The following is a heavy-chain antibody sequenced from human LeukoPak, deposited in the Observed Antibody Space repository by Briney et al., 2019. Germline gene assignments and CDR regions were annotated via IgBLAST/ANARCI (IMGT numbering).Heavy chain of an antibody. CDR2: IKSKSDVGIT. Sequence: GGSLRLSCAASGFTFSNAWMSWVRQAPGKGLEWVGRIKSKSDVGITDYAAPVKGIFTISRDDSKNTLYLQMNSLKTEATDVYYCSTVYQLLFSKYYYYYYMYVWGKGTTVTVSS. J-gene: IGHJ6*03. V-gene: IGHV3-15*01. CDR3: STVYQLLFSKYYYYYYMYV. CDR1: GFTFSNAW. D-gene: IGHD2-2*01.